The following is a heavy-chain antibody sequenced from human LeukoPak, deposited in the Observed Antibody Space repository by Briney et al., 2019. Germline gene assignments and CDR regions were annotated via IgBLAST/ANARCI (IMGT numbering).Heavy chain of an antibody. J-gene: IGHJ4*02. V-gene: IGHV3-7*01. CDR2: IKQDGSEK. CDR1: GFTFSSYW. Sequence: GGSLRLSCAASGFTFSSYWMSWVRQAPGKGLAWVANIKQDGSEKYYVASVKGRLTVSRDNAKNSLYREMSSLRAEDTAVYYCARRRGSYSNDYWGQGTLVTVSS. D-gene: IGHD1-26*01. CDR3: ARRRGSYSNDY.